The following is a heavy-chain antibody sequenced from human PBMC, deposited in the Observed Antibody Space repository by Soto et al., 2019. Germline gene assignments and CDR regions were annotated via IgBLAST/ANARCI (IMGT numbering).Heavy chain of an antibody. J-gene: IGHJ3*02. D-gene: IGHD6-13*01. V-gene: IGHV1-18*01. CDR3: ARDRGIAAAGLFDAFDI. CDR2: IGAYNGNT. CDR1: GYTFTSYG. Sequence: ASVKVSCKASGYTFTSYGISWVRQAPGQGLEWMGWIGAYNGNTNYAQKLQGRVTMTTDTSTSTAYMELSSLRSDDTAVYYCARDRGIAAAGLFDAFDIWGQGTMVTVSS.